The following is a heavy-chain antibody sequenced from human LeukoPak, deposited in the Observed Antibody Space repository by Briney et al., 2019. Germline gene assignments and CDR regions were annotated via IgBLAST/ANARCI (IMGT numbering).Heavy chain of an antibody. D-gene: IGHD3-9*01. Sequence: GASVNVSCKASGYTFTSYDINWVRQATAQGLEWMGWMNPNSGNTGYAQKFQGRVTMTRNTSISTAYMELSSLRSEDTAVYYCARVALGYDILTGYYNYDDYWGQGTLVTVSS. CDR1: GYTFTSYD. CDR2: MNPNSGNT. J-gene: IGHJ4*02. CDR3: ARVALGYDILTGYYNYDDY. V-gene: IGHV1-8*01.